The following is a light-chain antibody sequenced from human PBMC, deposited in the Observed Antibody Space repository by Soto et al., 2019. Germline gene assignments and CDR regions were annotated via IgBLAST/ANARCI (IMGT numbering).Light chain of an antibody. Sequence: EIVMTQSPATMSVSTGERATLSCRASQSVSSNLAWYQQKPGQAPRLLIYGASTRATGIPARFSGSGSGREFTLTISSLQSEDFAVYYCQQYNNWPRRTCGQGAKVEIK. V-gene: IGKV3-15*01. CDR2: GAS. CDR3: QQYNNWPRRT. J-gene: IGKJ1*01. CDR1: QSVSSN.